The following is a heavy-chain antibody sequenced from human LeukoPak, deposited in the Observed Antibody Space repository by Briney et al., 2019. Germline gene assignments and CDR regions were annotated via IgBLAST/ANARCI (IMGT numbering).Heavy chain of an antibody. CDR1: GGSISSYS. CDR3: ARDRVVGEVSHKYGVDV. Sequence: SETLSLTCTVSGGSISSYSWSWIRQPPGKGLEWIGYIYYSGTTDYNPSLKSRVPISVDTSKNQFSLKLTSVTAADTAVYYCARDRVVGEVSHKYGVDVWGQGTIVTVSS. J-gene: IGHJ6*02. V-gene: IGHV4-59*08. CDR2: IYYSGTT. D-gene: IGHD3-10*01.